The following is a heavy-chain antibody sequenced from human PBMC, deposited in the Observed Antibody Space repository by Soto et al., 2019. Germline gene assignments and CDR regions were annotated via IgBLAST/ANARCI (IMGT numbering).Heavy chain of an antibody. V-gene: IGHV3-9*01. J-gene: IGHJ4*02. CDR1: GFMFDDYA. CDR2: ISWNSATI. CDR3: AGDPFYYASNY. D-gene: IGHD3-10*01. Sequence: EVQLVESGGGLVQPGRSLRLSCTASGFMFDDYAMHWVRQAPGKGLEWVAGISWNSATIAYGDSVKGRFTISRDNAKNSLYLQMNTLRPEDTALYYCAGDPFYYASNYWGQGTLVTVSS.